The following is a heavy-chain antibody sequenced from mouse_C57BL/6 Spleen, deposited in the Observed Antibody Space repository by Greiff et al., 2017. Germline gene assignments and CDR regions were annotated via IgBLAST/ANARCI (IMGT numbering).Heavy chain of an antibody. CDR1: GYSITSGYY. CDR3: AIDSSGYWFAY. V-gene: IGHV3-6*01. D-gene: IGHD3-2*02. J-gene: IGHJ3*01. CDR2: ISYDGSN. Sequence: EVKLQESGPGLVKPSQSLSLTCSVTGYSITSGYYWKWIRQFPGNKLEWMGYISYDGSNNYNPSLKNRISITRDTSKNQFFLKLNSVTTEDTATYYCAIDSSGYWFAYWGQGTLVTVSA.